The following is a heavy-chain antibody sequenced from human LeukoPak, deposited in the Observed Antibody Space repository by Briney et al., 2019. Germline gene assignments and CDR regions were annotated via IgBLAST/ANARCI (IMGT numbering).Heavy chain of an antibody. V-gene: IGHV3-23*01. CDR2: ISGSGGST. D-gene: IGHD3-9*01. Sequence: GGSLRLSCAASGFTFSSYAMSWVRQAPGKGLEWVSAISGSGGSTYYADSVKGRFTISRDNSKNTLYLQMNSLRAEDTAVYYCAKVGYDILTGYYWSPAPLDYFDYWGQGTLVTVSS. CDR1: GFTFSSYA. CDR3: AKVGYDILTGYYWSPAPLDYFDY. J-gene: IGHJ4*02.